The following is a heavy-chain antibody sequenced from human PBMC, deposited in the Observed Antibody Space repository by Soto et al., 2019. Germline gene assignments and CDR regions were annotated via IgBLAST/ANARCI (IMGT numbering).Heavy chain of an antibody. D-gene: IGHD2-21*01. J-gene: IGHJ6*02. Sequence: ELQLVETGGGVIQTWGSLRLSCAASGFSISSNYIAWVRQPPGKGLEWVSTTFSGGNTEYAASVKGRCSISRDNYKNTLYIPMDTLRVDDTAVYYCARKTPSAIQGWAFGMDVWGQGTTVSVSS. V-gene: IGHV3-53*02. CDR2: TFSGGNT. CDR1: GFSISSNY. CDR3: ARKTPSAIQGWAFGMDV.